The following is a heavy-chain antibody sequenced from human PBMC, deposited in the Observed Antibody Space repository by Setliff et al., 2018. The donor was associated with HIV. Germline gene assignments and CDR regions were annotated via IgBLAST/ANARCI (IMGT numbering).Heavy chain of an antibody. Sequence: SETLSLTCSVSGGSISNFYWSWIRQPPGKGLEWVGHIYSTGDTNYNPSLKSRVTLSADTSKNQLSLSLTSVTAADTAVYYCAGVRLTMIMMVDYFDQWGQGTLVTAPQ. CDR1: GGSISNFY. CDR3: AGVRLTMIMMVDYFDQ. D-gene: IGHD3-22*01. J-gene: IGHJ4*02. CDR2: IYSTGDT. V-gene: IGHV4-4*07.